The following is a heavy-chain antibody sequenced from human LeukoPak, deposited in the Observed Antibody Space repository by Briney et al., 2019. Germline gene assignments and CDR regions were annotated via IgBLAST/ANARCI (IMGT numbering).Heavy chain of an antibody. D-gene: IGHD3-22*01. CDR3: AKDQYYYDSSGYYPGDY. CDR2: IRYDGSNK. CDR1: GFTFSSYG. Sequence: PGGSLRLSCAASGFTFSSYGMHWVRQAPGKGLEWVAFIRYDGSNKYYADSVKGRFTISRDNSKNTLYLQMNSLRAEDTAVYYCAKDQYYYDSSGYYPGDYWGQGTLVTVSS. V-gene: IGHV3-30*02. J-gene: IGHJ4*02.